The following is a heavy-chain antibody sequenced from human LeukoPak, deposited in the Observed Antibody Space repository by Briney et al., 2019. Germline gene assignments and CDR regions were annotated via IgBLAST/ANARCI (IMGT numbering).Heavy chain of an antibody. V-gene: IGHV3-30*03. CDR1: GFTFSRYA. CDR2: TSYDGSDT. D-gene: IGHD1-7*01. Sequence: GGSLRLSCVTSGFTFSRYAMHWVRQAPGKGLQWVTVTSYDGSDTYYADSVKGRFTLSRDSSTNTVYLQMDNLRTEDTAIYYCVRDIHWNYFFDSWGQGTLVTVSS. CDR3: VRDIHWNYFFDS. J-gene: IGHJ4*02.